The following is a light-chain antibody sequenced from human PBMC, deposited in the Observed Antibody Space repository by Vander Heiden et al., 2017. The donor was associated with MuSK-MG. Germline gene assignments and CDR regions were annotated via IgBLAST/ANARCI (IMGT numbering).Light chain of an antibody. CDR2: AHS. V-gene: IGKV2-40*01. CDR3: KQRIRYPGT. CDR1: QSLFDSGNGKTH. Sequence: EIVMTQTPTTSLVTPGDAASIPSRSSQSLFDSGNGKTHSDWYLQKPGQSPHLLMHAHSSRASGVPDRLSGSGSGTDFTLKISRVEAEDVGIYYCKQRIRYPGTFGGGTKVEIK. J-gene: IGKJ4*01.